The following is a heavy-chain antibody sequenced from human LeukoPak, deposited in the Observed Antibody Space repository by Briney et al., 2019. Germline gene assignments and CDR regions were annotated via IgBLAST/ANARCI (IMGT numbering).Heavy chain of an antibody. J-gene: IGHJ4*02. CDR3: ARGDSSGSFDY. CDR2: INHSGST. Sequence: SETLSLTCAVYGGSFSGYYWSWIRQPPGKGLEWIGEINHSGSTNYNPSLKSRVTISVDTSKNQFSLKLSSVTAADTAVYYCARGDSSGSFDYWGQGTLVTVSS. V-gene: IGHV4-34*01. D-gene: IGHD3-22*01. CDR1: GGSFSGYY.